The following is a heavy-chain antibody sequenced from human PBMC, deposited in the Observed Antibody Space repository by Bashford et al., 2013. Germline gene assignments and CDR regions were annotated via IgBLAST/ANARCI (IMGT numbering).Heavy chain of an antibody. V-gene: IGHV4-4*07. CDR3: ARDDKQWSTFVS. Sequence: SETLSLTCTVSGGSMNDYYWSWVRQPAGKGLEWVGRISGSGSTNYNPSFESRVTVSIDTSRNQFSLKLTSVTAADTAVYYCARDDKQWSTFVSWGQGTLVTVSS. CDR1: GGSMNDYY. J-gene: IGHJ4*02. CDR2: ISGSGST. D-gene: IGHD2-15*01.